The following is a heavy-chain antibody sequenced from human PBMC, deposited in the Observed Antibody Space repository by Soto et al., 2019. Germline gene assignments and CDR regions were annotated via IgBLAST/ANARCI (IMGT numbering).Heavy chain of an antibody. CDR3: ARLITYFDWLPLFDY. V-gene: IGHV5-51*01. J-gene: IGHJ4*02. CDR1: GYSFTSYW. D-gene: IGHD3-9*01. Sequence: PGESLKISCKGSGYSFTSYWIGWVRQMPGKGLEWMGIIYPGDSDTRYSPSFQGQVTISADKSISTAYLQWSSLKASDTAMYYCARLITYFDWLPLFDYWGQGTLVTVSS. CDR2: IYPGDSDT.